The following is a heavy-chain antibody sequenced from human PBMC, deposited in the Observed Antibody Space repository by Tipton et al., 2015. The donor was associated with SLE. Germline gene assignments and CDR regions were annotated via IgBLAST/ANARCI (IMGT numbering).Heavy chain of an antibody. CDR3: ARNLRDILTGYAFDY. V-gene: IGHV3-74*01. Sequence: SLRLSCAASGLTFSSYWMHWVRQAPGKGLVWVSRINSDGSSTSYADSVKGRFTISRDNAKNTLYLQMNSLRAEDTAVYYCARNLRDILTGYAFDYWGQGPLVPVSS. D-gene: IGHD3-9*01. CDR1: GLTFSSYW. CDR2: INSDGSST. J-gene: IGHJ4*02.